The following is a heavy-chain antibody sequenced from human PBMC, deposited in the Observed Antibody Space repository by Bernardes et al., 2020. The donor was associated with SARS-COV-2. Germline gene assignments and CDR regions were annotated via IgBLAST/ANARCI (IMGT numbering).Heavy chain of an antibody. CDR2: INFHGRNR. CDR3: ARVSLVGAGYDDNPHFDY. D-gene: IGHD1-26*01. CDR1: GFIFSNHW. V-gene: IGHV3-7*03. Sequence: GGSLRLSCAASGFIFSNHWMRWVRRAPGKGLEWLADINFHGRNRFYAGSVMGRFTITRDNAQNSVYLQMNSLRVDDTAIYYCARVSLVGAGYDDNPHFDYWGQGTLVTVSS. J-gene: IGHJ4*02.